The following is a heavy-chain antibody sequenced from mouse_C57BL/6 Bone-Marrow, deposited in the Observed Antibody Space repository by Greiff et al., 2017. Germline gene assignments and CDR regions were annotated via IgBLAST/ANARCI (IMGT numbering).Heavy chain of an antibody. CDR3: ARHDYDGDYYAMDY. Sequence: QVQLQQPGAELVKPGASVKLSCKASGYTFTSYWMQWVKQRPGQGLEWIGEIDPSDSYTNSNQKFKGKATLTVHTSSSTAYMQLSSLTSEDSAVYYCARHDYDGDYYAMDYWGQGTSVTVSS. V-gene: IGHV1-50*01. J-gene: IGHJ4*01. CDR2: IDPSDSYT. D-gene: IGHD2-4*01. CDR1: GYTFTSYW.